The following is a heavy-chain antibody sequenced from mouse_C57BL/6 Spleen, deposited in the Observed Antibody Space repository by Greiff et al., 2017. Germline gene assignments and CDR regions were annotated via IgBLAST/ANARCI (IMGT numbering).Heavy chain of an antibody. Sequence: QVQLKESGPGLVQPSQSLSITCTVSGFSLTSYGVHWVRQSPGKGLEWLGVIWSGGSTDYNAAFISRLSISKDNSKSQVFFKMNSLQADDTAIYYCARRGGRGDDFDYWGQGTTLTVAS. D-gene: IGHD3-3*01. CDR1: GFSLTSYG. CDR3: ARRGGRGDDFDY. V-gene: IGHV2-2*01. CDR2: IWSGGST. J-gene: IGHJ2*01.